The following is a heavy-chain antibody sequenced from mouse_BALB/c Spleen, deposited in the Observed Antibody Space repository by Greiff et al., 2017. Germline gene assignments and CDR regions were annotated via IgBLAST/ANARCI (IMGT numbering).Heavy chain of an antibody. Sequence: EVHLVESGGGLVKPGGSLKLSCAASGFTFSSYTMSWVRQTPEKRLEWVATISSGGSYTYYPDSVKGRFTISRDNAKNTLYLQMSSLKSEDTAMYYCTRSGGDYWGQGTTLTVSS. CDR1: GFTFSSYT. CDR2: ISSGGSYT. V-gene: IGHV5-6-4*01. J-gene: IGHJ2*01. CDR3: TRSGGDY. D-gene: IGHD4-1*01.